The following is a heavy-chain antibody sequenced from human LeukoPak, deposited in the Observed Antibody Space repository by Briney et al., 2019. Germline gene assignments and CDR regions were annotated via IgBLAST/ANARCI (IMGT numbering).Heavy chain of an antibody. V-gene: IGHV3-64*01. CDR3: ARRVGYYGSGNYFYYMDV. CDR2: ISSNGGNT. J-gene: IGHJ6*03. Sequence: GGSLRLSCAPSGSIFSSYAMHWVRQAPGKGLEYVSGISSNGGNTNYANFVKGRFTISRDNSKNTLYLQMGSLRAEDMAVYYCARRVGYYGSGNYFYYMDVWGKGTTVTVSS. D-gene: IGHD3-10*01. CDR1: GSIFSSYA.